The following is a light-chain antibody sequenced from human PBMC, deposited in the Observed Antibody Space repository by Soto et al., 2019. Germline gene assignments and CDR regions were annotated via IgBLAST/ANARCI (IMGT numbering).Light chain of an antibody. CDR2: GNS. CDR1: SSNIGAGYD. V-gene: IGLV1-40*01. CDR3: QSYDSSLSGLYV. J-gene: IGLJ1*01. Sequence: QSVLTQPPSVSGAPGQRVTISCIGSSSNIGAGYDVHWYEQLPGKAPKLLIYGNSNRPSGVPDRFSGFKSGTSASLAITGLQAEDEADYYCQSYDSSLSGLYVFGTGTKLTVL.